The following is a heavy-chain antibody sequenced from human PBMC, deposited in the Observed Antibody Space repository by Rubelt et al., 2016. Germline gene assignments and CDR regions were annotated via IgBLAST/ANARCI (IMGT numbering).Heavy chain of an antibody. J-gene: IGHJ4*02. D-gene: IGHD2-8*01. CDR2: IYYSGST. Sequence: QLQLQESGPGLVKPSETLSLTCTVSGGSISSSNYYWAWIRQPPGKGLEWIGSIYYSGSTYYNPSLKSRVTMSVDTSKNQFARKRSAGTDADTAGYYWARQGDHTNEHYVDYWGQGSLVTVSS. V-gene: IGHV4-39*01. CDR3: ARQGDHTNEHYVDY. CDR1: GGSISSSNYY.